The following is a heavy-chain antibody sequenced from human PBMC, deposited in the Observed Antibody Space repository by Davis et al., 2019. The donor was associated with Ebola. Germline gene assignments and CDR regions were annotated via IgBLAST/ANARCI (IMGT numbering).Heavy chain of an antibody. CDR3: ARDSVDSSGYYYGYFAH. V-gene: IGHV4-30-4*01. CDR1: GGSISSGDYY. J-gene: IGHJ4*02. Sequence: SETLSLTCTVSGGSISSGDYYWSWIRQPPGKGLEWIGYIYYSGSTNYNPSLKSRVTISVDTSKNQFSLKLSSVTAADTAVYYCARDSVDSSGYYYGYFAHWGQGALVTVSS. CDR2: IYYSGST. D-gene: IGHD3-22*01.